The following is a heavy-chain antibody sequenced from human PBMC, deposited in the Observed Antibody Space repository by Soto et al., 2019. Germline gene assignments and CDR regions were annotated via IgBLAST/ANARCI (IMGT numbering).Heavy chain of an antibody. Sequence: QEQLVQSGAEVKKSGSSVKVSCKASGGLFSTYAISWVRQAPGQGLEWMGGIIPVFATTYYAEKFEGRVTISADAATNTAYMELSSVRFDDTAVYYCATVDRSVALVGWFDPWGQGTLVTVSS. D-gene: IGHD2-8*02. J-gene: IGHJ5*02. CDR3: ATVDRSVALVGWFDP. CDR2: IIPVFATT. V-gene: IGHV1-69*01. CDR1: GGLFSTYA.